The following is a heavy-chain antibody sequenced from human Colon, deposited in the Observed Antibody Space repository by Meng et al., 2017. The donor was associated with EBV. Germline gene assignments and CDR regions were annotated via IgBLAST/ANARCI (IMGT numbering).Heavy chain of an antibody. Sequence: VLLHAGAAGQVGASGVQPLTCAVPDSSISSYNCWVLVSHAPGQALEWIREIDHGEKTNDKPFLTREVTTSVDSTTNEYALSMSSLTAANAAVYYWARGNAENAQSFDYWGQGTLVTVSS. V-gene: IGHV4-4*02. J-gene: IGHJ4*02. D-gene: IGHD2-2*01. CDR1: DSSISSYNC. CDR3: ARGNAENAQSFDY. CDR2: IDHGEKT.